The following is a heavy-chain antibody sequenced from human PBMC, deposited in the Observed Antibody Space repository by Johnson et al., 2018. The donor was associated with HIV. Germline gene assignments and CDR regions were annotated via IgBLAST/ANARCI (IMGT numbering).Heavy chain of an antibody. CDR2: ISGSGGST. CDR3: ARTPSLPGAFDI. Sequence: QVQLVESGGGSVKPGGSLRLSCASSGFAFSGHNMGWIRQAPGKGLEWVSAISGSGGSTYYADSVKGRFPISRDNARNSLYLQMNSLRAEDTAVYYCARTPSLPGAFDIWGQGTMVTVSS. J-gene: IGHJ3*02. CDR1: GFAFSGHN. V-gene: IGHV3-11*04.